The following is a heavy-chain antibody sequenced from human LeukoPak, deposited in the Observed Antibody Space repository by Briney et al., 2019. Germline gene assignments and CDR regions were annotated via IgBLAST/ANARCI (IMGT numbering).Heavy chain of an antibody. J-gene: IGHJ4*02. V-gene: IGHV1-46*01. CDR2: INPSGGST. CDR1: GYTFTSYY. D-gene: IGHD6-13*01. Sequence: ASVKVSCKASGYTFTSYYMHWVRQAPGQGLEGMGIINPSGGSTSYAQKFQGRVTMTRDTSTSTVYMELSSLRSEDTAVYYCARDRGSSSWSNGGYFDYWGQGTLVTVSS. CDR3: ARDRGSSSWSNGGYFDY.